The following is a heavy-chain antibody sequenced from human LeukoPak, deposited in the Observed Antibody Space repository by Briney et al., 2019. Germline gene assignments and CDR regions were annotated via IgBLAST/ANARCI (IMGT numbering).Heavy chain of an antibody. V-gene: IGHV1-18*04. Sequence: GASVKVSCKASGYTFTGYYMHWVRQAPGQGLEWVGWISAYNDNTNYAQKLQGRVTMTTDTSTSTAYMELRSLRSDDTAVYYCARWWDSGYDLKEYYFDYWGQGTLVTVSS. CDR1: GYTFTGYY. J-gene: IGHJ4*02. CDR3: ARWWDSGYDLKEYYFDY. CDR2: ISAYNDNT. D-gene: IGHD5-12*01.